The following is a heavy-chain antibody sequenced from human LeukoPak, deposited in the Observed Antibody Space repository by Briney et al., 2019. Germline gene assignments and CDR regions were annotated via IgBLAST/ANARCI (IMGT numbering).Heavy chain of an antibody. V-gene: IGHV4-59*01. CDR1: GGSINNYY. CDR3: ARRTSAGSQYVY. CDR2: IYYTGIT. J-gene: IGHJ4*02. Sequence: SETLSLTCTVSGGSINNYYWAWIRRPPGKGLEWIGYIYYTGITGYNPSLKSRVAVSVDTSRNHISLKLSSVTAADTAVYYCARRTSAGSQYVYWGQGTLVTVSS. D-gene: IGHD1-26*01.